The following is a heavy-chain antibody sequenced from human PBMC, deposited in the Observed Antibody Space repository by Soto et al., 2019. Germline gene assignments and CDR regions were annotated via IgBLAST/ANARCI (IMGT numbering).Heavy chain of an antibody. D-gene: IGHD3-9*01. V-gene: IGHV1-18*01. J-gene: IGHJ6*02. CDR3: ARNRRYFDWLLPYYYYGMEV. Sequence: ASVKVSCKASGYTFASYAISWVRQAPGQGLEWLGWISAYNGNTNYAQKLQGRVTMTTDTSTSTAYMELRSLRSDDTAVYYCARNRRYFDWLLPYYYYGMEVWGQGTTVTVSS. CDR2: ISAYNGNT. CDR1: GYTFASYA.